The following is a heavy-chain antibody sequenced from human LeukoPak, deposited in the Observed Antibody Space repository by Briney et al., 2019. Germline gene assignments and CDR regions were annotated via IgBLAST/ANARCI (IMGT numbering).Heavy chain of an antibody. CDR1: GGTFSSYA. J-gene: IGHJ4*02. CDR3: ARRRPSDY. CDR2: IIPIFGTA. V-gene: IGHV1-69*05. D-gene: IGHD1-1*01. Sequence: SVKVSCKASGGTFSSYAISWVRQAPGQGLEWMGGIIPIFGTANYAQKFQGRVTMTRDTSISTAYMELSRLRSDDTAVYYCARRRPSDYWGQGTLVTVSS.